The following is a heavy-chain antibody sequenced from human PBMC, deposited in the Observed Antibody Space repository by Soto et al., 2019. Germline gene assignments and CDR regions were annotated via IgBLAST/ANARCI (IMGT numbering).Heavy chain of an antibody. CDR1: GGSISSGGYY. CDR2: IYYSGST. D-gene: IGHD2-15*01. CDR3: ARRGIVQGEIDY. Sequence: SETLSLTCTVSGGSISSGGYYWSWIRQHPGKGLEWIGYIYYSGSTYYNPSLKSRVTISVDTSKNQFSLKLSSVTAADTAVYYCARRGIVQGEIDYWGQGILVTVAS. J-gene: IGHJ4*02. V-gene: IGHV4-31*03.